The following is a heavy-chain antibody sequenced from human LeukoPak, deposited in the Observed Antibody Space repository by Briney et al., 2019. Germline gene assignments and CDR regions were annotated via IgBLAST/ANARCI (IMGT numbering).Heavy chain of an antibody. Sequence: SVKVSCKASGGTFSSYAISWVRQAPGQGLEWMGGIIPIFGTTNYAQKFQDRVTITADKSTSTAYMELSSLRSEDTAVYYCARGATRVQQLPGYWGQGTLVTVSS. D-gene: IGHD6-13*01. CDR1: GGTFSSYA. J-gene: IGHJ4*02. CDR3: ARGATRVQQLPGY. CDR2: IIPIFGTT. V-gene: IGHV1-69*06.